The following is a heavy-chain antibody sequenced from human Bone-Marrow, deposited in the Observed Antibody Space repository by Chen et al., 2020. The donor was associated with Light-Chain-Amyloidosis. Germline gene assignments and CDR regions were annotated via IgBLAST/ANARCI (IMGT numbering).Heavy chain of an antibody. J-gene: IGHJ4*02. CDR3: ARRRDGYNFDY. Sequence: EVQLEQSGPEGKKPGESLKISCKGSGYTFSNYWIGWVRQMPGKGLEWMGVIYPDDSDARYSPSFEGQVTISADKSITTAYLQWRSLKASDTAMYYCARRRDGYNFDYWGQGTLVTVSS. V-gene: IGHV5-51*01. CDR1: GYTFSNYW. CDR2: IYPDDSDA. D-gene: IGHD5-12*01.